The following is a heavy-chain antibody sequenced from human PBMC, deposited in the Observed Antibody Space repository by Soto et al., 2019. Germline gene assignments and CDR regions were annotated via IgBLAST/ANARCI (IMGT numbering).Heavy chain of an antibody. CDR3: ARDLMVRGVPKPMASLVDV. CDR2: IIPIFGTA. D-gene: IGHD3-10*01. Sequence: QVQLVQSGAEVKKPGSSVKVSCKASGGTFSSYAISWVRQAPGQGLEWMGGIIPIFGTANYAQKFQGRVTITPDESTSTAYMELSSLRSEDTAVYYCARDLMVRGVPKPMASLVDVWGQGTTVTVSS. CDR1: GGTFSSYA. V-gene: IGHV1-69*01. J-gene: IGHJ6*02.